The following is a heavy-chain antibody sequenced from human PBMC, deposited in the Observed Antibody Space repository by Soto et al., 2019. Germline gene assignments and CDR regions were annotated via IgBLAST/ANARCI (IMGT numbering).Heavy chain of an antibody. J-gene: IGHJ6*03. CDR1: GFTFSSYG. CDR3: AKAQVMDV. Sequence: QVQLVESGGGVVQPGRSLRLSCAASGFTFSSYGMHWVRQAPGKGLEWVAVISYDGSNKYYADSVKGRFTISRDNSKNTLYLQMNSLRAEDTAVYYCAKAQVMDVWGKGTTVTVSS. V-gene: IGHV3-30*18. CDR2: ISYDGSNK.